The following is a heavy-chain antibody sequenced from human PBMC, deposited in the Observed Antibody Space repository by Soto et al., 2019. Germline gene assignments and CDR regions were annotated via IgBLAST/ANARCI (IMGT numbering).Heavy chain of an antibody. CDR1: VFTSSG. V-gene: IGHV1-18*04. CDR2: ISTHNGNT. Sequence: QDQLVQSGAKVKKPGASVKVSCKASVFTSSGISWVRQAPGQRLEWMGWISTHNGNTIYAQKFQGRVIMTMDTSTTTVYMELRSLRPDDTAVYLCAREGILGLFDAYDLWGQGTMVTVSS. D-gene: IGHD3-3*01. CDR3: AREGILGLFDAYDL. J-gene: IGHJ3*01.